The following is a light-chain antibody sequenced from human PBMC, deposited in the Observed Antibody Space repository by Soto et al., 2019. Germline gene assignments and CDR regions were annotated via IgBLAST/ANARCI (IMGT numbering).Light chain of an antibody. J-gene: IGKJ2*01. CDR1: QSISNW. CDR3: QQYDSYSYT. CDR2: GAS. V-gene: IGKV1-5*01. Sequence: DIQMTQSPSTLSASVGDRATITCRASQSISNWLAWYQQKPGKAPKLLISGASSLESGVPSRFSGSGSGTEFTLTISSLQPDDFATYYCQQYDSYSYTFGQGTKVDIK.